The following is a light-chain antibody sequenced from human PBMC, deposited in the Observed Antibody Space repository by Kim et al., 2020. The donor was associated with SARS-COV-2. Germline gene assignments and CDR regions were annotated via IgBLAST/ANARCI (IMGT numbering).Light chain of an antibody. CDR1: QSVGSH. Sequence: EIVMTQSPATLSVSPGEGATLSCRASQSVGSHLAWYRQKPGQAPRLLIHEISTRATGVPVRFSGSGSGTEFTLTISSLQSEDFAVYFCHQYNGWPLTFGGGTKVDIK. CDR3: HQYNGWPLT. J-gene: IGKJ4*01. V-gene: IGKV3-15*01. CDR2: EIS.